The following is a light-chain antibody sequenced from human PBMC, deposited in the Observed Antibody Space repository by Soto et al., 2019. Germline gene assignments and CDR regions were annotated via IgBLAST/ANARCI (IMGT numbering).Light chain of an antibody. V-gene: IGKV1-9*01. Sequence: DIQLTQSPSFLSASVGDRVTITCRASQGISNNLVWYQQKPGKAPNLLIYAASTLQSGVPSTFSGSGSGTEFTLTISSLQPEDFATYYCQQLNSYLWTFGQGTKVEIK. CDR3: QQLNSYLWT. CDR1: QGISNN. CDR2: AAS. J-gene: IGKJ1*01.